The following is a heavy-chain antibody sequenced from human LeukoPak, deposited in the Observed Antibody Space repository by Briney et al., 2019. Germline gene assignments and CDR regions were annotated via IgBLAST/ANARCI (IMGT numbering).Heavy chain of an antibody. CDR3: AREYRSSWYLNWFDP. Sequence: SETLSLTCTVSGGSISSYYWSWIRQPAGKGLEWIGRIYTSGSTNYNPSLKSRVTMSVDTSKNQFSLKLSSVTAADTAVYYCAREYRSSWYLNWFDPWGQGTLVTVSS. D-gene: IGHD6-13*01. V-gene: IGHV4-4*07. CDR2: IYTSGST. CDR1: GGSISSYY. J-gene: IGHJ5*02.